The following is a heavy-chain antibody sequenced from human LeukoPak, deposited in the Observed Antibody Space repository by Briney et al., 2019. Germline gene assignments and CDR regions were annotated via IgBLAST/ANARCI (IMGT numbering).Heavy chain of an antibody. CDR1: GGTFSSYA. CDR3: ARVVHYGDYSFDY. D-gene: IGHD4-17*01. Sequence: SVKVSCKASGGTFSSYAISWVRQAPGQGLEWMGGTIPIFGTANYAQKFQGRVTITADESTSTAYMELSSLRSEDTAVYYCARVVHYGDYSFDYWGQGTLVTVSS. J-gene: IGHJ4*02. V-gene: IGHV1-69*13. CDR2: TIPIFGTA.